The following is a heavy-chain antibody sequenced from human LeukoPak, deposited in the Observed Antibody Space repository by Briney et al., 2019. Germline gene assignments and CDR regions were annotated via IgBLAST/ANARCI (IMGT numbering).Heavy chain of an antibody. Sequence: ASVKVSCKASGYTFTSYGISWVRQAPGQGLEWMGWISAYNGDTNYAQKLQGRVTMTTDTSTSTAYMELRSLRSDDTAVYYCARELGYSSSWNIDYWGQGTLVTVSS. CDR1: GYTFTSYG. V-gene: IGHV1-18*01. CDR3: ARELGYSSSWNIDY. CDR2: ISAYNGDT. J-gene: IGHJ4*02. D-gene: IGHD6-13*01.